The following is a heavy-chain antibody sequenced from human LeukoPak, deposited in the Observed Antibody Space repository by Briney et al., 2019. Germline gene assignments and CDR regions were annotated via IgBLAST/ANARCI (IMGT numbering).Heavy chain of an antibody. CDR1: GFTFGDHI. J-gene: IGHJ4*02. CDR3: VRSWGEDY. CDR2: VSGSGSTV. Sequence: PGGSLRLSCAASGFTFGDHIMNWVRQLPGKRLEWVAYVSGSGSTVYYAHSVKGRFTISRDNAKNTLFLQMNSLRAEDTAIYYCVRSWGEDYWGQGTLVTVSS. V-gene: IGHV3-48*04. D-gene: IGHD3-16*01.